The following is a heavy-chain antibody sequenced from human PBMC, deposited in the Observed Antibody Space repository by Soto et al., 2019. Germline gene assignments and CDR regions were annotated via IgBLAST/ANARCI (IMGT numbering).Heavy chain of an antibody. V-gene: IGHV4-59*01. D-gene: IGHD6-19*01. Sequence: SETLSLTCTVSGGSISSYYWSWIRQPPGKGLEWIGFIYYSGSSNYNPSLKSRVTIAMDTSKNQFSLNLRSVSAADTAVYFCARAVAGFRFDYWGQGILVTVSS. J-gene: IGHJ4*02. CDR3: ARAVAGFRFDY. CDR2: IYYSGSS. CDR1: GGSISSYY.